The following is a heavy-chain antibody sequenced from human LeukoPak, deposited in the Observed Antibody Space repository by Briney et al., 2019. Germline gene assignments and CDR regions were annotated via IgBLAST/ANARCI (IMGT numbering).Heavy chain of an antibody. CDR3: VRGDNRDY. CDR1: GYSFSTST. CDR2: LGKPSRDM. D-gene: IGHD1-14*01. Sequence: PGGTLRLSCAASGYSFSTSTLNWVRDAPGKGLEWISSLGKPSRDMYYADSVRGRFTISRDNAKNSLFLLMNSLRVEDTSVYYCVRGDNRDYWGQGTLVTVSS. J-gene: IGHJ4*02. V-gene: IGHV3-21*01.